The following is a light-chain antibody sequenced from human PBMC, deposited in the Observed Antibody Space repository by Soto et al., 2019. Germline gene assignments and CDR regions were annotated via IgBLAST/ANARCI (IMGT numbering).Light chain of an antibody. CDR2: GAS. J-gene: IGKJ1*01. CDR3: QQDYNLPPT. V-gene: IGKV3-20*01. CDR1: QSVSSSH. Sequence: EIVLTQSPGTLSLSPGERATLSCRASQSVSSSHLAWYQQNPGQAPRLLIYGASSRATGIPDRFSGSGSGTEFTLTISSLQPEDFAVYYCQQDYNLPPTFGQGTKVDIK.